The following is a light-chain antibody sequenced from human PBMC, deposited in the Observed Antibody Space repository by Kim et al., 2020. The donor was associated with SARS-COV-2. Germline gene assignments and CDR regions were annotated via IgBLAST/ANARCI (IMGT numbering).Light chain of an antibody. CDR2: SNN. Sequence: GQRVTIYCSGSSSKIGSNTVNWYQQLPGTAPKLLIYSNNQRPSGVPDRFSGSKSGTSASLAISGLQSEDEADYYCAAWDDSLNGWVFGGGTQLTVL. J-gene: IGLJ3*02. CDR1: SSKIGSNT. CDR3: AAWDDSLNGWV. V-gene: IGLV1-44*01.